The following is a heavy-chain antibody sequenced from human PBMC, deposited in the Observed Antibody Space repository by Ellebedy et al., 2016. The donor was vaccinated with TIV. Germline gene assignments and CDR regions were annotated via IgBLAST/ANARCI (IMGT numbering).Heavy chain of an antibody. Sequence: SVKVSCXASGGTFSSYAISWVRQAPGQGLEWMGGIIPIFGTANYAQKFQGRVTITADESTSTAYMELSSLRSEDTAVYYCARHFSVTTELLGYYYGMDVWGQGTTVTVSS. V-gene: IGHV1-69*13. CDR1: GGTFSSYA. CDR3: ARHFSVTTELLGYYYGMDV. J-gene: IGHJ6*02. D-gene: IGHD4-17*01. CDR2: IIPIFGTA.